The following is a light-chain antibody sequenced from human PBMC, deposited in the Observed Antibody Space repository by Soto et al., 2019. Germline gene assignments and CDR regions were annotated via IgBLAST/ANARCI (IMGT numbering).Light chain of an antibody. Sequence: DIVLTQSPGTLSLSPGETATLFCRASQNVDNAYVAWYQQRPGQAPRLLIHGASTRATGIPDRFGGSGSGTDFALTVSRLEPEDFAVYYCQQYGSSPYTFGEGTKVEIK. CDR3: QQYGSSPYT. CDR2: GAS. CDR1: QNVDNAY. V-gene: IGKV3-20*01. J-gene: IGKJ2*01.